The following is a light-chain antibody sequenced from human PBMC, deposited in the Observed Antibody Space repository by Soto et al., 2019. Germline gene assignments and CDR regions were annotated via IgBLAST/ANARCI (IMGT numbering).Light chain of an antibody. V-gene: IGLV1-51*02. J-gene: IGLJ1*01. Sequence: QSVLTQPPSVSAAPGQKVTISCSGSSSDVGDNYVSWYQHLPGTAPKLLIYETNKRPSGIPDRFPGSKSGTSATLGITGLQTGDEADYYCGTWDSSLSADVFGTGTKLTVL. CDR3: GTWDSSLSADV. CDR2: ETN. CDR1: SSDVGDNY.